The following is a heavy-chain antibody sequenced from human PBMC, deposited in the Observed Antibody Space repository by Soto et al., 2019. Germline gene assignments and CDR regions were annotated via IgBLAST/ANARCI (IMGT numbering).Heavy chain of an antibody. D-gene: IGHD3-10*01. CDR2: ISWNSGTL. CDR3: AKGRTRPLELGSFGDNAFDV. J-gene: IGHJ3*01. Sequence: EVQLVESGGGLVQPGRSLRLSCAASEFNFENYAMHWVRQAPGKGLEWVSGISWNSGTLVYADSVKGRFTISRDNAKNYLFLQMNSLRPEDTALYFCAKGRTRPLELGSFGDNAFDVWGQGTMVTVSS. CDR1: EFNFENYA. V-gene: IGHV3-9*01.